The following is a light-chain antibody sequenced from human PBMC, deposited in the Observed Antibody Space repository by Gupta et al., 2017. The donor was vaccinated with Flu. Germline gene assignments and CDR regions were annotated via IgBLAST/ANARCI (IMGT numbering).Light chain of an antibody. CDR3: QQEDHTPRT. CDR1: QSVLYSSNNKNY. CDR2: WAS. V-gene: IGKV4-1*01. Sequence: DIVLTQSPDSLAVSLGESATINCKSSQSVLYSSNNKNYLNWYQQKPGQPPKLLVSWASTRESGVPERFSGSGSGTDFTLTISSLQAEDVAVYYCQQEDHTPRTFGQGTKVEVK. J-gene: IGKJ1*01.